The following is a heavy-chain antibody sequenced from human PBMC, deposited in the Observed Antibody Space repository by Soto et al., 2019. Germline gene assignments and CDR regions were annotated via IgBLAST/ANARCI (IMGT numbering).Heavy chain of an antibody. V-gene: IGHV1-2*02. CDR3: ALIEMTTIA. J-gene: IGHJ1*01. CDR1: GYTFTSYG. D-gene: IGHD4-4*01. CDR2: INPKIEDT. Sequence: ASVKVSCKASGYTFTSYGISWVRQAPGQGLEWMGWINPKIEDTKYAQNIQDRVTMTRDTSINTVYLELTGLRSDDTAVYYCALIEMTTIAWGQGTLVTVSS.